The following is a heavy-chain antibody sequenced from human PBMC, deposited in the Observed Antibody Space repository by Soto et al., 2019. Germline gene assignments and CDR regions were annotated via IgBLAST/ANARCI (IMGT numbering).Heavy chain of an antibody. CDR1: GGTFSSYS. CDR2: IIPIFGTA. CDR3: ARVLGTVGVTLAEYFQH. Sequence: GASVKVSCKGSGGTFSSYSISWVLQAPGQGLEWMGGIIPIFGTANYAQKFQGRVTITADESTSTAYMELSSLRSEDTAVYYCARVLGTVGVTLAEYFQHWGQGTLVTVS. J-gene: IGHJ1*01. D-gene: IGHD2-21*02. V-gene: IGHV1-69*13.